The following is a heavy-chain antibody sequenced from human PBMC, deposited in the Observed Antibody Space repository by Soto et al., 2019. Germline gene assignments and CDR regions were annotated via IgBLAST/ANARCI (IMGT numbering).Heavy chain of an antibody. J-gene: IGHJ4*02. CDR2: INHSGST. Sequence: PSETLSLTCAVYGGSFSGYYWSWIRQPPGKGLEWIGEINHSGSTNYNPSLKSRVTISVDRAKNQLSLKVNSVTAADTAVYYCAREVSLSIDYWGQGTPVTVSS. V-gene: IGHV4-34*01. D-gene: IGHD3-16*02. CDR3: AREVSLSIDY. CDR1: GGSFSGYY.